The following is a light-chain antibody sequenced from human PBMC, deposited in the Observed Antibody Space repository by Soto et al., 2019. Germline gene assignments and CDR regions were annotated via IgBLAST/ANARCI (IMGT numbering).Light chain of an antibody. J-gene: IGKJ1*01. CDR3: MQGTYWPPWT. V-gene: IGKV2-30*01. Sequence: DVVLTQSPLSLPVTLGQPASISCRSSQSLVDSDGNTYLNWFQQRPGQSPRRLIYKVSNRDSGVPGRFSGSGSGPDFTLKISRVEAEDVGVYYCMQGTYWPPWTFGQGTKVEIK. CDR1: QSLVDSDGNTY. CDR2: KVS.